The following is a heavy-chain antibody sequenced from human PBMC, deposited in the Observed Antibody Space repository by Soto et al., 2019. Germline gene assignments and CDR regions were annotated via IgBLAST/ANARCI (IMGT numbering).Heavy chain of an antibody. CDR1: GGSASDKTYY. J-gene: IGHJ4*01. D-gene: IGHD4-17*01. Sequence: SETLSLTCSVSGGSASDKTYYWSWLRQPPGKRLEWIGYVYYSGTTNYNPSLKSRVTISVDLSKNRFSLRLCSVTTADTALYDCARTTAVPNTLRSRYFFDYWGQGTLVTVSS. CDR3: ARTTAVPNTLRSRYFFDY. V-gene: IGHV4-61*01. CDR2: VYYSGTT.